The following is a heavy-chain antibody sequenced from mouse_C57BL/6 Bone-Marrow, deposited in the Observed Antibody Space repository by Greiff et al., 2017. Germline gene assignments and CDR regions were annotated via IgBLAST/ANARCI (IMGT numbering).Heavy chain of an antibody. D-gene: IGHD1-1*01. CDR2: ISYDGSN. CDR3: ARAYYGFAY. CDR1: GYSITSGYY. V-gene: IGHV3-6*01. J-gene: IGHJ3*01. Sequence: LQASGPGLVKPSQSLSLTCSVTGYSITSGYYWNWIRQFPGNKLEWMGYISYDGSNNYNPSLKNRISITRDTAKNQFFLKLNSVTTEDTATYYCARAYYGFAYWGQGTLVTVSA.